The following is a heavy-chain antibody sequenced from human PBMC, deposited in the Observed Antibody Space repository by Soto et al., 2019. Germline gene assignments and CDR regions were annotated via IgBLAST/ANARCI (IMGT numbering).Heavy chain of an antibody. Sequence: QVQLVQSGAEEKKPGASVKVSCKASGYTFTSYAMHWGRQAPGQRLEWMGWINAGNGNTKYSQKFQGRVTITRDTSASTAYMELSSLRSEATDVYDCERSIGVVTALDYWGQGTMVTVSS. CDR2: INAGNGNT. D-gene: IGHD2-21*02. CDR3: ERSIGVVTALDY. V-gene: IGHV1-3*05. CDR1: GYTFTSYA. J-gene: IGHJ4*02.